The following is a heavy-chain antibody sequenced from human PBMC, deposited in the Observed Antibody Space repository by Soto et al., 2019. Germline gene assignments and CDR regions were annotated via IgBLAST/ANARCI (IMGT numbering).Heavy chain of an antibody. CDR3: ARDRGVAPPVAGNTHYYYYMDV. Sequence: QDQLVQSGAEVKKPGASVTVSCKASGYSFTNYGXTWVRQAPGQGLEWMGWISGFNGNTHYAQKLQGRVTMTTDASTSTAYMELRSLRSDDTAVYYCARDRGVAPPVAGNTHYYYYMDVWGKGTTVTVSS. D-gene: IGHD6-19*01. CDR2: ISGFNGNT. J-gene: IGHJ6*03. CDR1: GYSFTNYG. V-gene: IGHV1-18*01.